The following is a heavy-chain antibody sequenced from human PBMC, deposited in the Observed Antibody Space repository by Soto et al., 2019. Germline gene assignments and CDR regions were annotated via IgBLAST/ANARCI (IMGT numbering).Heavy chain of an antibody. CDR2: IYYSGST. J-gene: IGHJ5*02. Sequence: QLQLQESGPGLVKPSETLSLTCTVSGGSISSSSFHWGWIRQPPGKGLEWIGSIYYSGSTYYSPSLKRRVTISVDTSKNQFSLKLSSVTAADTAVYYCARRERAAGTDWWFDPWGQGTLVRLL. CDR1: GGSISSSSFH. CDR3: ARRERAAGTDWWFDP. V-gene: IGHV4-39*01. D-gene: IGHD6-13*01.